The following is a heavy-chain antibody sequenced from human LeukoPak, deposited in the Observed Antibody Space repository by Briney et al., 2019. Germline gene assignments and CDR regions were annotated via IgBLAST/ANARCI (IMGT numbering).Heavy chain of an antibody. CDR3: ARDFRFLEWPGGYGMDV. CDR2: IYYSGST. Sequence: SETLSLTCTVSGGSISSYYWSWIRQTPGKGLEWIGYIYYSGSTNYNPSLKSRVTISVDTSKNQFSLKLSSVTAADTAVYYCARDFRFLEWPGGYGMDVWGQGTTVTVSS. J-gene: IGHJ6*02. V-gene: IGHV4-59*01. CDR1: GGSISSYY. D-gene: IGHD3-3*01.